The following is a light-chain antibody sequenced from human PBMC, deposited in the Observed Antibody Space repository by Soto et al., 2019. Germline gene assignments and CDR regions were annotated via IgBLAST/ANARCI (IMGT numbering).Light chain of an antibody. Sequence: IQLTQSPSSLSASVGDRVTITCRASQGISSYLAWYQQKPGRAPKLLIFAASTLQSGVPSRFSGSGSGTDFTLTISSLQSEDFATYYCQQFNSYPLSFGGGTKVDIK. V-gene: IGKV1-9*01. CDR1: QGISSY. J-gene: IGKJ4*01. CDR3: QQFNSYPLS. CDR2: AAS.